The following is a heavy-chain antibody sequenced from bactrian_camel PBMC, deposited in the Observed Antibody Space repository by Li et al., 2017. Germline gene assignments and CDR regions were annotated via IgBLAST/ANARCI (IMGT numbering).Heavy chain of an antibody. Sequence: QLVESGGGLVQPGGSLRLSCAASGFTFSSYWMYWVRQAPGNGLEWIAVVKGAGSTTYYSDSMKGRFTISRDNAKNTLYLQMNALKTEDTAVYYCAAGGTVVAGTVYEYNYWGQGTQVTVS. CDR1: GFTFSSYW. CDR3: AAGGTVVAGTVYEYNY. CDR2: VKGAGSTT. D-gene: IGHD6*01. J-gene: IGHJ4*01. V-gene: IGHV3S1*01.